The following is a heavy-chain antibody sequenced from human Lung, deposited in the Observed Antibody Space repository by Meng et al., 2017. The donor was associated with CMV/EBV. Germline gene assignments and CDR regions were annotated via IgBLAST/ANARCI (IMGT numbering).Heavy chain of an antibody. CDR2: INSNTGDT. CDR3: VRANLGSADY. Sequence: GQRVEVGEYVQNLGASVKVSCKASGYTFNDYYVHWVRQAPGQGLEWVGWINSNTGDTNYAQKFQGRVTMTRDTSISTAYMELSSLRSDDAAIYYCVRANLGSADYWGQGTLVTVSS. CDR1: GYTFNDYY. V-gene: IGHV1-2*02. D-gene: IGHD7-27*01. J-gene: IGHJ4*02.